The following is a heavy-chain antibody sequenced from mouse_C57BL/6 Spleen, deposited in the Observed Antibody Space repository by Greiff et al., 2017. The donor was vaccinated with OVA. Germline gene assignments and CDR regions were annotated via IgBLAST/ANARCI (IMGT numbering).Heavy chain of an antibody. CDR2: SRNKANDYTT. Sequence: EVQGVESGGGLVQSGRSLRLSCATSGFTFSDFYMEWVRQAPGKGLEWIAASRNKANDYTTEYSASVKGRFIVSRDTSQSILYLQMNALRAEDTAIYYCARSYSGAFAYWGQGTLVTVSA. J-gene: IGHJ3*01. D-gene: IGHD3-1*01. CDR3: ARSYSGAFAY. V-gene: IGHV7-1*01. CDR1: GFTFSDFY.